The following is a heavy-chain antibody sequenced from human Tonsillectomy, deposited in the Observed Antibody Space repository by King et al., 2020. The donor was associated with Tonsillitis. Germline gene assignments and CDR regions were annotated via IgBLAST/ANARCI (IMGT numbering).Heavy chain of an antibody. J-gene: IGHJ3*02. V-gene: IGHV5-51*01. Sequence: QLVQSGAEVKKPGGSLKISCKGSGYSFTSYWIGWVRQMPGKGLEWVWIIYPGYSDTISGQSLQGQVTITVDKFIRTAYLQWSSLKAADTAMYYCARLNGNYGQAAFDIWGQGTMVTVSS. CDR1: GYSFTSYW. CDR3: ARLNGNYGQAAFDI. D-gene: IGHD1-7*01. CDR2: IYPGYSDT.